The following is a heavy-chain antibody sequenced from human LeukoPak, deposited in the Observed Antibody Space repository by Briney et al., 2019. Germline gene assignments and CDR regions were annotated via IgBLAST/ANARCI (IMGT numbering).Heavy chain of an antibody. J-gene: IGHJ5*02. Sequence: GASVKVSCKVSGYTRTELSMHWVRQAPGKGLEWMGGFDPEDGETIYAQKFQGRVTMTEDTSTDTAYTELSSLRSEDTAVYYCATRILQLWFSWFDPWGQGTLVTVSS. CDR3: ATRILQLWFSWFDP. D-gene: IGHD5-18*01. CDR1: GYTRTELS. CDR2: FDPEDGET. V-gene: IGHV1-24*01.